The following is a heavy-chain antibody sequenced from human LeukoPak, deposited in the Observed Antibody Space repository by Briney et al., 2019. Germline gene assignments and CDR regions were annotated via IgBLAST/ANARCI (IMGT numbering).Heavy chain of an antibody. D-gene: IGHD6-19*01. Sequence: PGGSLRLSCAASGFIFSGSDIHWVRQASGKGLEWVGRITTKPSNYATAYAASVKGRFTISRDDSENTAYLRMSSLKTEDTAVYFCTTYRSGHYWGQGTLVTVSS. V-gene: IGHV3-73*01. CDR1: GFIFSGSD. J-gene: IGHJ4*02. CDR3: TTYRSGHY. CDR2: ITTKPSNYAT.